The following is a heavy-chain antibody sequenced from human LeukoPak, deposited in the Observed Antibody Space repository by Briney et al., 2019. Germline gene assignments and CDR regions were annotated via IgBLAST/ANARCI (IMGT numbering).Heavy chain of an antibody. CDR1: GFSFSSYA. Sequence: GGSLRLSCVASGFSFSSYAMHWVRQAPGKGLEWVAVISYDGSNKYYADSVKGRFTISRDNSKNTLYLQMNSLRAEDTAVYYCARDPGFLDRFDYWGQGTLVTVPA. CDR2: ISYDGSNK. CDR3: ARDPGFLDRFDY. J-gene: IGHJ4*02. D-gene: IGHD3/OR15-3a*01. V-gene: IGHV3-30-3*01.